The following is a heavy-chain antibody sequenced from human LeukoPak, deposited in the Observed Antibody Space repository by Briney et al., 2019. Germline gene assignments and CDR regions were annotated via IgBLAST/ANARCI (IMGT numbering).Heavy chain of an antibody. D-gene: IGHD4-17*01. V-gene: IGHV1-69*13. Sequence: SVKVSCKASRDTFSSYAISWVRQAPGQGLEWMGGIIPIFGTANYAQKWQGRVTITAGESTSTAYMELSSLRSEGTAVYYCARGFGTVTTFDYWGQGRMVTVSS. CDR1: RDTFSSYA. J-gene: IGHJ4*02. CDR3: ARGFGTVTTFDY. CDR2: IIPIFGTA.